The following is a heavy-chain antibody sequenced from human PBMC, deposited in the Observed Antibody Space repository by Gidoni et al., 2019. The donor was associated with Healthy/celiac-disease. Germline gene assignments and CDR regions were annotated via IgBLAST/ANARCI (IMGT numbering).Heavy chain of an antibody. J-gene: IGHJ3*02. D-gene: IGHD6-13*01. Sequence: QVQLQESGPGLVKPSQTLSLTCTVSGGSISSGSYYWSWIRQPAGKGLEWIGRIYTSGSTNYNPSLKSRVTISVDTSKNQFSLKLSSVTAADTAVYYCARDAVGQQRNRAFDIWGQGTMVTVSS. CDR2: IYTSGST. CDR3: ARDAVGQQRNRAFDI. V-gene: IGHV4-61*02. CDR1: GGSISSGSYY.